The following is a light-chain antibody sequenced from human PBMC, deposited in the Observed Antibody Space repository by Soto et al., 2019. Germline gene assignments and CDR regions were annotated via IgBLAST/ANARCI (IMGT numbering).Light chain of an antibody. CDR1: SSDVGGYNF. Sequence: QSVLTQPASVSGSPGQSITISCTGTSSDVGGYNFVSWYQQHPGTAPKLMIYDVSRRPSGVPDRFSGSKSGNTASLTISGLQAEDEADYYCCSYAGGYTFVFGTGTKVTAL. J-gene: IGLJ1*01. V-gene: IGLV2-11*01. CDR2: DVS. CDR3: CSYAGGYTFV.